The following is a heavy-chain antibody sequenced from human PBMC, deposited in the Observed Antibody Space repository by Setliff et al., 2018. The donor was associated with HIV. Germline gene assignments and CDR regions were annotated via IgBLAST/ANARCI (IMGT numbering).Heavy chain of an antibody. D-gene: IGHD3-22*01. V-gene: IGHV1-18*04. Sequence: ASVKVSCKASGYTFTAYGITWVRQAPGQGLEWMGWMSAYSGDTKYAQKIQGRVNMTRDTSTDTAYVELRSLRFDDTALYYCLRGYYYDKTGYGTFDIWGQGTVVTVSS. J-gene: IGHJ3*02. CDR2: MSAYSGDT. CDR1: GYTFTAYG. CDR3: LRGYYYDKTGYGTFDI.